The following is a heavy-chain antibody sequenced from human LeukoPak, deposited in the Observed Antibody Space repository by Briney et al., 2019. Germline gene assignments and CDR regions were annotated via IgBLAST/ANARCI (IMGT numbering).Heavy chain of an antibody. D-gene: IGHD4-23*01. J-gene: IGHJ4*02. V-gene: IGHV3-21*01. Sequence: GGSLRLSCAASGFTFSSYSVNWVRQAPGKGLEWVSSISSSSSYIYYADSVKGRFTISRDNAKNSLYMQMNSLRAEDTAVYYCATSTVVPFDYWGQGTLVTVSS. CDR1: GFTFSSYS. CDR2: ISSSSSYI. CDR3: ATSTVVPFDY.